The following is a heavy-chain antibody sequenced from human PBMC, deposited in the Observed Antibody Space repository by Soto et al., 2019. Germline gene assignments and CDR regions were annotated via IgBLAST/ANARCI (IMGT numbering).Heavy chain of an antibody. D-gene: IGHD4-17*01. V-gene: IGHV1-69*06. CDR2: IIPIFDKA. CDR3: ARACIYSDYFTGAQDP. CDR1: GATFTSYG. Sequence: QVQLVQSGAEVKKPGSSVKVSCKGSGATFTSYGVIWVRQAPGQGLEWMGGIIPIFDKANYARKFQARLTITADKSTSTAFMELRSLRSEDTAVYYCARACIYSDYFTGAQDPWGQGTLVTVSS. J-gene: IGHJ5*02.